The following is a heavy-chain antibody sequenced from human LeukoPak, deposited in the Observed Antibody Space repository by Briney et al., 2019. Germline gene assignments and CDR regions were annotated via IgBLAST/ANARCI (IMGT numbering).Heavy chain of an antibody. D-gene: IGHD6-19*01. CDR1: GFTFSSYA. J-gene: IGHJ6*02. Sequence: PGGSLRLSCAASGFTFSSYAMSWVRQAPGKGLEWVSAISGSGGSTYYADSVKGRFTISRDNSKNTLYLQMNSLRAEDTAVYYCAKDSPVAGTSYLYYYYYYGMDVWGQGTTVTVSS. CDR3: AKDSPVAGTSYLYYYYYYGMDV. V-gene: IGHV3-23*01. CDR2: ISGSGGST.